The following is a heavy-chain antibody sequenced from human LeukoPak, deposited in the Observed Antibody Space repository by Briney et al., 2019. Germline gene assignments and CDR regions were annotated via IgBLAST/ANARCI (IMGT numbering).Heavy chain of an antibody. J-gene: IGHJ4*02. CDR2: ISGSGGST. CDR3: ASAVAGLELDY. D-gene: IGHD6-19*01. CDR1: GFTFSSYA. Sequence: GGSLRLSCAASGFTFSSYAMSWVRQAPGKGLEWVSAISGSGGSTYYADSVKGRFTISRDNAKNSLYLQMNSLRAEDTAVYYCASAVAGLELDYWGQGTLVTVSS. V-gene: IGHV3-23*01.